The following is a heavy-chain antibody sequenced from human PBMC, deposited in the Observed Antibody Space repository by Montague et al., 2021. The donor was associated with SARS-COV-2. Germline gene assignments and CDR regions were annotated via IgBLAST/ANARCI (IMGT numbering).Heavy chain of an antibody. CDR2: INHSGST. V-gene: IGHV4-34*01. Sequence: SETLSLTCAVYGGSFSGYYWSWIRQPPGKGLEWIGEINHSGSTNXNPSLKSRVTISMDTSKNQFSLKLSSVTAADTAVYYCARGVRQLGVRYYYYYIDVWDKGATVPGSS. CDR3: ARGVRQLGVRYYYYYIDV. CDR1: GGSFSGYY. D-gene: IGHD6-6*01. J-gene: IGHJ6*03.